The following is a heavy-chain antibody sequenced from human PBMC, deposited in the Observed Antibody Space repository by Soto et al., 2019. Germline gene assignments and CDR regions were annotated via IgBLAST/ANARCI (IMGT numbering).Heavy chain of an antibody. CDR3: ARLDIVLVQAAMRSPNFDY. J-gene: IGHJ4*02. V-gene: IGHV4-34*01. D-gene: IGHD2-2*01. CDR2: INHSGRT. CDR1: SGSFSGYY. Sequence: QVQLQQWGAGLLKPSETLSLTCAVYSGSFSGYYWSWIRQPPGKGLEWIGEINHSGRTNYNPSLKSRVTISVDTSKNQFSLKLSAVTAADTAVYYCARLDIVLVQAAMRSPNFDYWGQGTLVTVSS.